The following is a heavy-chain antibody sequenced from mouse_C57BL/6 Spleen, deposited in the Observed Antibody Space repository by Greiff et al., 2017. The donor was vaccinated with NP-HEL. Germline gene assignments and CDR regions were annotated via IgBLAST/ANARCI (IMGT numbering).Heavy chain of an antibody. CDR1: GYTFTGYW. V-gene: IGHV1-9*01. J-gene: IGHJ4*01. D-gene: IGHD1-1*01. CDR3: ARGTLYGSSYRYYAMDY. CDR2: ILPGSGST. Sequence: QVQLQQSGAELMKPGASVKLSCKATGYTFTGYWIEWVKQRPGHGLEWIGEILPGSGSTNYNEKFKGKATFTADTSSNTAYMQLSSLTTEDSAIYYCARGTLYGSSYRYYAMDYWGQGTSVTVSS.